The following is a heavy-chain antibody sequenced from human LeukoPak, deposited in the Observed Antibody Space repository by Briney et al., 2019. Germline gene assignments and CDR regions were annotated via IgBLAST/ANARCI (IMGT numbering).Heavy chain of an antibody. CDR1: GYTLTELS. Sequence: ASVKVSCKVSGYTLTELSMHWVRQAPGKGLEWMGGFDPEDGETIYAQKFQGRVTMTEDTSTDTAYMELSSLRSEDTAVYYCATLEDHGGYPFYLGQGTLVTVSS. CDR3: ATLEDHGGYPFY. D-gene: IGHD4-17*01. J-gene: IGHJ4*02. CDR2: FDPEDGET. V-gene: IGHV1-24*01.